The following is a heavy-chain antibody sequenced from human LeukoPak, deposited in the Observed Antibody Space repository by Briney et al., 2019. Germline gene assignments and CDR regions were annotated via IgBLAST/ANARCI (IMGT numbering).Heavy chain of an antibody. CDR2: IYYSGNT. D-gene: IGHD2-2*01. Sequence: SETLSLTCTVSGGSISGSSYYWGWIRQPPGKGLEWIGSIYYSGNTYYNRSLKSRVTISVDTSKNQFSLKLSSVTATDTATYYCARSQSAAGAISNWFDPWGRGTLVTVSS. V-gene: IGHV4-39*01. J-gene: IGHJ5*02. CDR3: ARSQSAAGAISNWFDP. CDR1: GGSISGSSYY.